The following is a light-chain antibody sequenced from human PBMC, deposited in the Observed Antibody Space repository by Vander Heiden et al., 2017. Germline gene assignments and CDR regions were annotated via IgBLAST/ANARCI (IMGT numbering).Light chain of an antibody. CDR3: SSYVGRASLV. CDR2: EVT. V-gene: IGLV2-23*02. CDR1: SSDAGSYDL. Sequence: QSVLTQSASVSGSLGQSITISCTGTSSDAGSYDLVSWYQQHPGKAPKLLIYEVTKRPPSVSDRSSASRSGNTASLTISGLQSEDEADYFCSSYVGRASLVFGTGTKVAVV. J-gene: IGLJ1*01.